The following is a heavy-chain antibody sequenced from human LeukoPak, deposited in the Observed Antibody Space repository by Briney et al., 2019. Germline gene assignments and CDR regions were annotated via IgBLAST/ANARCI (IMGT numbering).Heavy chain of an antibody. CDR3: ARAQGHDILTGYPIPFDY. D-gene: IGHD3-9*01. CDR2: INPNSGGT. CDR1: GYTFTGYY. Sequence: ASVKVSCKASGYTFTGYYMHWVRQAPGQGLEWMGWINPNSGGTNYAQKFQGRVTMTRDTSISTAYMELSRLRSDDTAVYYCARAQGHDILTGYPIPFDYWGQGTLVTVSS. J-gene: IGHJ4*02. V-gene: IGHV1-2*02.